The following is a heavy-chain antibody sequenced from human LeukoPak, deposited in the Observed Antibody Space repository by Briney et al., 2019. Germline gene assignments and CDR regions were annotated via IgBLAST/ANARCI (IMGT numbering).Heavy chain of an antibody. CDR1: GDSVSSKSVS. J-gene: IGHJ4*02. Sequence: SQTLSLTCAISGDSVSSKSVSWSWIRQSPSGGLEFLGRTRYRSTWMTFYSLSVQSQMTINADTSRNHVSLRLNSVTPEDTALYYCVRDFNWGFDYWGQGTLVTVSS. V-gene: IGHV6-1*01. CDR3: VRDFNWGFDY. CDR2: TRYRSTWMT. D-gene: IGHD7-27*01.